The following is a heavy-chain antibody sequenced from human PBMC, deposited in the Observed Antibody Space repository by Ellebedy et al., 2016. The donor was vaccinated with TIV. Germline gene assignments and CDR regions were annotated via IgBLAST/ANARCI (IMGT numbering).Heavy chain of an antibody. CDR2: VNSDGSST. D-gene: IGHD4-23*01. V-gene: IGHV3-74*01. CDR3: AMVSTVDYFDH. CDR1: GFIFSSYW. J-gene: IGHJ4*02. Sequence: GGSLRLSXAASGFIFSSYWMHWVRQAPGKGLVWVSRVNSDGSSTTYADSVKGRFTISRDNAKNTLYLQMNGLRAEDTAVYYCAMVSTVDYFDHWGQGTLVTVSS.